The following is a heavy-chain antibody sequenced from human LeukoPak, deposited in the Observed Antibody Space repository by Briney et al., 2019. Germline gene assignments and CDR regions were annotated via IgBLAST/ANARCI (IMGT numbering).Heavy chain of an antibody. V-gene: IGHV1-18*01. CDR3: ARDRDYYGSGSYYQDY. CDR1: GGTFSSYA. J-gene: IGHJ4*02. D-gene: IGHD3-10*01. Sequence: ASVKVSCKASGGTFSSYAISWVRQAPGQGLEWMGWISAYNGNTNYAQKLQGRVTMTTDTSTSTAYMELRSLRSDDTAVYYCARDRDYYGSGSYYQDYWGQGTLVTVSS. CDR2: ISAYNGNT.